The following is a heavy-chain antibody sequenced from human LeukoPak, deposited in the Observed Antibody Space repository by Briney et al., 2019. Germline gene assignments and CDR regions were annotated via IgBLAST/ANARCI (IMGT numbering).Heavy chain of an antibody. CDR2: ISWNSGSI. V-gene: IGHV3-9*01. CDR1: GFTFDDYA. Sequence: SRSLRLSCAASGFTFDDYAMHWVRQAPGKGLEWVSGISWNSGSIGYADSVKGRFTISRDNAKNSLYLQMNSLRAEDTALYYCAKGDVLLWFGEFQHWGQGTLVTVSS. D-gene: IGHD3-10*01. CDR3: AKGDVLLWFGEFQH. J-gene: IGHJ1*01.